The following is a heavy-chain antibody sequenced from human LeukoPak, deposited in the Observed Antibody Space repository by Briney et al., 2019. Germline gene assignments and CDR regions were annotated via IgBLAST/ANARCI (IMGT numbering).Heavy chain of an antibody. J-gene: IGHJ3*02. V-gene: IGHV4-39*01. CDR2: IYYSGST. Sequence: PSETLSLTCTVSGGSISSSSYYWGWIRQPPGKGLEWIGSIYYSGSTYYNPSLKSRVTISVDTSKNQFSLKLSSVTAADTAVYYCVGSGSSEGAFDIWGQGTMVTVSS. D-gene: IGHD3-10*01. CDR3: VGSGSSEGAFDI. CDR1: GGSISSSSYY.